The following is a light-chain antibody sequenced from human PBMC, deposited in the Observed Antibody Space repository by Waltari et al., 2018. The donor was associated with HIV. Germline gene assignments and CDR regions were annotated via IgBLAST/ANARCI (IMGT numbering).Light chain of an antibody. CDR2: EVT. J-gene: IGLJ2*01. Sequence: QSALTQPASVSGSLGQSITISCTGTSSDVGGSTYVSWYQHHPGKAPKLMIYEVTNRHSGVSNRFSGSKSGNTASLTISGLQAEDESDYYCTSYTSSSTLVVFGGGTNLTVL. CDR1: SSDVGGSTY. CDR3: TSYTSSSTLVV. V-gene: IGLV2-14*01.